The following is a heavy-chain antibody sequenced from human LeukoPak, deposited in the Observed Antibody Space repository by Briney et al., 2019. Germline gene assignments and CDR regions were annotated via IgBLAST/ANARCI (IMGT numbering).Heavy chain of an antibody. CDR1: GLTFSSYW. V-gene: IGHV3-74*01. CDR2: INSDGGST. Sequence: GGSLRLSCAASGLTFSSYWMHWVRQAPGKGLVWVSRINSDGGSTSYADSVKGRFTISRDNAKNTLYLQMNSLRAEDTAVYYCATRGDCSGGSCYSGLNYWGQGTLVTVSS. J-gene: IGHJ4*02. CDR3: ATRGDCSGGSCYSGLNY. D-gene: IGHD2-15*01.